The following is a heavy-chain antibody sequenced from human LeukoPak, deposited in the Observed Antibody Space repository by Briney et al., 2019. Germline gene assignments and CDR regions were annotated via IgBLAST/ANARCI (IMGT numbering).Heavy chain of an antibody. J-gene: IGHJ6*02. CDR1: GCSISSYY. Sequence: SETLSFTCTVSGCSISSYYWSWIRQPPGKGLEWIGYIYYSGSTNYNPSHKSRVTISVDTSKNQFSLKLSSVTAADTAVYYCARDPVFEGYYYGMDVWGQGTTVTVSS. CDR2: IYYSGST. CDR3: ARDPVFEGYYYGMDV. D-gene: IGHD1-14*01. V-gene: IGHV4-59*01.